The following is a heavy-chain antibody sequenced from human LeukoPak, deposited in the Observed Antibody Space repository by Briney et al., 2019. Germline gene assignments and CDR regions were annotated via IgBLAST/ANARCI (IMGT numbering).Heavy chain of an antibody. D-gene: IGHD2-2*02. CDR1: GVSISAYY. CDR2: IYPGESIYASEST. J-gene: IGHJ6*02. Sequence: PSETLSLTCSVSGVSISAYYWSWIRQPAGKGLEWIGRIYPGESIYASESTNYNPSLKSRVTISVDTSKNQFSLKLSSVTAADTAVYYCARVEIYCSSTSCYTDYGMDVWGQGTTVTVSS. V-gene: IGHV4-4*07. CDR3: ARVEIYCSSTSCYTDYGMDV.